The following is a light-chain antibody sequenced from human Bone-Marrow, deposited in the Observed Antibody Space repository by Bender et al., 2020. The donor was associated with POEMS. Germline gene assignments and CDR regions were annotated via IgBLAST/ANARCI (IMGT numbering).Light chain of an antibody. CDR1: SSDVGGYNH. Sequence: QSALTQPASVSGSPGQSITISCSGSSSDVGGYNHVSWYQQHPGEAPKLIIYDVSDRPSGVSDRFSGSKSGNTASLTISGLQTEDEADYYCSSFASSTTLVFGGGTKVTVL. CDR3: SSFASSTTLV. J-gene: IGLJ2*01. V-gene: IGLV2-14*03. CDR2: DVS.